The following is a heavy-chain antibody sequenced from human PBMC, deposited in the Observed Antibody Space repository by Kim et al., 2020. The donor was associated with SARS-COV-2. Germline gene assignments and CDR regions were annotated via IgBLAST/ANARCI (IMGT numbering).Heavy chain of an antibody. CDR1: GFTFSSYG. D-gene: IGHD2-21*02. J-gene: IGHJ4*02. CDR3: AKSGDGGSTNYFDY. Sequence: GGSLRLSCAASGFTFSSYGMHWVRQAPGKGLEWVAVISYDGSNKYYADSVKGRFTISRDNSKNTLYLQMNSLRAEDTAVYYCAKSGDGGSTNYFDYWGQGTLVTVSS. CDR2: ISYDGSNK. V-gene: IGHV3-30*18.